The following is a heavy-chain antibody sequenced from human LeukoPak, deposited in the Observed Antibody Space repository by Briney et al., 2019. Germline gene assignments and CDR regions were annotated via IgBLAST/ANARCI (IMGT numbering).Heavy chain of an antibody. Sequence: SETLSLTCAVYGVSFSGYYWSWMRQPPGQGRQWSGGINHSGSTNENTSLKSRVTISVDTSKNQFSLKLSSVTAADTAVYYCARGPSHETMVVTPGSLYYYYIDVWGKGTTVTVSS. J-gene: IGHJ6*03. V-gene: IGHV4-34*01. CDR3: ARGPSHETMVVTPGSLYYYYIDV. D-gene: IGHD4-23*01. CDR2: INHSGST. CDR1: GVSFSGYY.